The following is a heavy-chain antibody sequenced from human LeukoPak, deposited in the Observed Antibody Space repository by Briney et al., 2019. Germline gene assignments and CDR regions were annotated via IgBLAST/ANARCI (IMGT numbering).Heavy chain of an antibody. V-gene: IGHV1-18*01. D-gene: IGHD6-13*01. J-gene: IGHJ5*02. CDR3: ARDETSVAAGGWFDP. CDR1: GYTFTSYG. Sequence: ASVKVSCKASGYTFTSYGISWVRQAPGQGLEWMGWISAYNGNTNYAQKLQGRVTMTTDTSTSTAYVELRSLRSDDTAVYYCARDETSVAAGGWFDPWGQGTLVTVSS. CDR2: ISAYNGNT.